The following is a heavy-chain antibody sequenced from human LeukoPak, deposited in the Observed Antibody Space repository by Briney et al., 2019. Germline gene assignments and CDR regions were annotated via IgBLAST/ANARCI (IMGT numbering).Heavy chain of an antibody. CDR3: ARDSRLSRWRGTSDY. J-gene: IGHJ4*02. D-gene: IGHD3-16*01. CDR1: GFSFSSCA. Sequence: GGSLRLSCAASGFSFSSCAFHWVRQAPGKGLEWVAVISYDGTNQYYADSVKGRFTISRDNSKNTLYLQMNSLRAEDTSVYYCARDSRLSRWRGTSDYWGQGTLVTVSS. V-gene: IGHV3-30-3*01. CDR2: ISYDGTNQ.